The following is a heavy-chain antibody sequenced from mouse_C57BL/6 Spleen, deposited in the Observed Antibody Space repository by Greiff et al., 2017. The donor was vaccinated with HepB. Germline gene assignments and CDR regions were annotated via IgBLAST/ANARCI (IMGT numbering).Heavy chain of an antibody. J-gene: IGHJ2*01. V-gene: IGHV1-64*01. CDR1: GYTFTSYW. D-gene: IGHD4-1*01. Sequence: QVQLKQPGAELVKPGASVKLSCKASGYTFTSYWMHWVKQRPGQGLEWIGMIHPNSGSTNYNEKFKSKATLTVDKSSSTAYMQLSSLTSEDSAVYYCARSGTGTCYFDYWGQGTTLTVSS. CDR3: ARSGTGTCYFDY. CDR2: IHPNSGST.